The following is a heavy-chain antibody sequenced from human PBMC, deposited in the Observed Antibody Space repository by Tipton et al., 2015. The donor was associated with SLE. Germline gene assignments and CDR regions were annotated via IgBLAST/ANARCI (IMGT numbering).Heavy chain of an antibody. CDR1: GYSISSGYY. CDR2: IYHSGST. CDR3: AGRRSLDIVVVVAANDYYYYGMDV. V-gene: IGHV4-38-2*01. D-gene: IGHD2-15*01. Sequence: TLSLTCAVSGYSISSGYYWGWIRQPPGKGLEWIGSIYHSGSTYYNPSLKSRVTISVDTSKNQFSLKLSSVTAADTAVYYCAGRRSLDIVVVVAANDYYYYGMDVWGQGTTVTVSS. J-gene: IGHJ6*02.